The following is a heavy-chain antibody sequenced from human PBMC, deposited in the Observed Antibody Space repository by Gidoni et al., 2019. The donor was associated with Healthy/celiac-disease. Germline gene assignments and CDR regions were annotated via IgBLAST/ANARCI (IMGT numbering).Heavy chain of an antibody. D-gene: IGHD2-2*01. Sequence: QVQLVESGGGVVQPGRSLRLSCAASGFPFSRYAMHWVRQAPGKGLEWVAVISYDGSNKYYADSVKGRFTISRDNSKNTLYLQMNSLRAEDTAVYYCARPDVVVPAAEGHYYYYYGMDVWGQGTTVTVSS. J-gene: IGHJ6*02. CDR1: GFPFSRYA. CDR2: ISYDGSNK. CDR3: ARPDVVVPAAEGHYYYYYGMDV. V-gene: IGHV3-30-3*01.